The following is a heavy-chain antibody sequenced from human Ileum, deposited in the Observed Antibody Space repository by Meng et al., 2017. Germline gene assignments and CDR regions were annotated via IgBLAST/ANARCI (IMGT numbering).Heavy chain of an antibody. CDR3: ARGVSDRYGYFDL. D-gene: IGHD1-26*01. V-gene: IGHV3-74*01. J-gene: IGHJ2*01. CDR1: GFSFSGYW. CDR2: IKPDGTSG. Sequence: RLVQSGGVLVQPGESLGLSCTTSGFSFSGYWMHWVRQAPGKGLVWVSRIKPDGTSGFYADSVGGRFTISSDNTGNTLYLQLNSLRDEDTAVYYCARGVSDRYGYFDLGGRGTLVTVS.